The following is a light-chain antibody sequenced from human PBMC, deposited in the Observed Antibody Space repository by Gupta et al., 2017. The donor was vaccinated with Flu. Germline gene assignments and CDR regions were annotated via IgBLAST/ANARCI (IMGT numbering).Light chain of an antibody. V-gene: IGLV4-69*01. CDR2: INSDGSQ. Sequence: QPVLTQSPSASAALGASVRLTCTLTSGYTSSIAWHQPHPEKGPRFLLKINSDGSQTKGAGIPDRFSGSRSGAEHYLTISSLQSDDEGDYYCQGWGSGIRVFGGGSKLTVV. J-gene: IGLJ3*02. CDR1: SGYTSS. CDR3: QGWGSGIRV.